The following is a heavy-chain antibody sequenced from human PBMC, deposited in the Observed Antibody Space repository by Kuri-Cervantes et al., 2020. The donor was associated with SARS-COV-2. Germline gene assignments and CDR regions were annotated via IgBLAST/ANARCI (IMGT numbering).Heavy chain of an antibody. CDR3: AKRSDSEEDFWSGYYPGNWFDP. V-gene: IGHV3-7*01. CDR1: GFTLSSYL. Sequence: GGSLRLACAASGFTLSSYLMSWVRQAPGKGLEWVANIKQDGSEKYYVDSVKGRFTTSRDNAKNSLYLQMNSLRAEDTAVYYCAKRSDSEEDFWSGYYPGNWFDPWGQGTLVTVSS. J-gene: IGHJ5*02. CDR2: IKQDGSEK. D-gene: IGHD3-3*01.